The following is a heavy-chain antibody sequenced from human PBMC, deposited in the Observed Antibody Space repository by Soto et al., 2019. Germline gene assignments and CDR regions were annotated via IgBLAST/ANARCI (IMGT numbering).Heavy chain of an antibody. CDR1: GYSVTSSNYY. J-gene: IGHJ6*02. V-gene: IGHV4-39*01. Sequence: SETLSLTCSVSGYSVTSSNYYRAWIRQPPGKGLEWIGSMFYSGLTYYNPSHKSRVTLSVDTSKNQFSVRLNSVTAADTAVYYCAPLSVSLSGPYGIHVWGQGTPFTVSS. D-gene: IGHD2-15*01. CDR3: APLSVSLSGPYGIHV. CDR2: MFYSGLT.